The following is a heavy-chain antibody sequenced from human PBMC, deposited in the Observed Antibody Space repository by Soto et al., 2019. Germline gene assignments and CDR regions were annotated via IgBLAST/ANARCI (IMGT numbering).Heavy chain of an antibody. CDR3: AREGDYGDYGIFEL. CDR2: ISSSSSTI. V-gene: IGHV3-48*01. D-gene: IGHD4-17*01. CDR1: GFTFSSYS. Sequence: EVQLVESGGGLVQPGGSLRLSCAASGFTFSSYSMNWVRQAPGKGLEWVSYISSSSSTIYYADSVKGRFTISRDNAKNSLYLQMNCLRAEDTAVYYCAREGDYGDYGIFELWGRGSLVTVSS. J-gene: IGHJ2*01.